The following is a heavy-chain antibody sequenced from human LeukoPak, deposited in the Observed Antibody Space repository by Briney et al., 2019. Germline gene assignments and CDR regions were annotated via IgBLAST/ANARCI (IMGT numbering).Heavy chain of an antibody. Sequence: SETLSLTCTVAGGPISGYYWSWIRQPPGKELEWIGYIYSRGSSGSANYNPSLTSRVTISIDTSKNQFSLTLSSVTAADTAVYYCARQGTTVTHFDYWGQGTLVTVSS. J-gene: IGHJ4*02. V-gene: IGHV4-59*01. CDR1: GGPISGYY. D-gene: IGHD4-11*01. CDR3: ARQGTTVTHFDY. CDR2: IYSRGSSGSA.